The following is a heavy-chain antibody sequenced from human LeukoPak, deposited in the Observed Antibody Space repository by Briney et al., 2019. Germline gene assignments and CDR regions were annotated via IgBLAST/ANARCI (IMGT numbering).Heavy chain of an antibody. V-gene: IGHV3-11*04. CDR2: ISSSGSTI. Sequence: PGGSLRLSCAASGFTFSDYYMSWIRQAPGKGLEWVSYISSSGSTIYYADSVKGRFTVSRDNAKHSLYLQMNSLRAEDTAVYYCASGVLAATVPDYWGQGILVTISS. J-gene: IGHJ4*02. CDR1: GFTFSDYY. CDR3: ASGVLAATVPDY. D-gene: IGHD5-18*01.